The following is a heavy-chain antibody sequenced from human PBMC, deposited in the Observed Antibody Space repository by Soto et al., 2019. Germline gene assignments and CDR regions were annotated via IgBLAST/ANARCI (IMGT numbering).Heavy chain of an antibody. CDR3: ARGQSSGYYWYYYYGMDV. CDR1: GYSFTSFW. CDR2: IYPGDSDT. D-gene: IGHD3-22*01. Sequence: PGESLKISCKGSGYSFTSFWIGGVRQMPGKGLEWMGIIYPGDSDTRYSPSFQGQVTISADKSISTAYLQWSSLKASDTAMYYCARGQSSGYYWYYYYGMDVWGQGTTVTVSS. J-gene: IGHJ6*02. V-gene: IGHV5-51*01.